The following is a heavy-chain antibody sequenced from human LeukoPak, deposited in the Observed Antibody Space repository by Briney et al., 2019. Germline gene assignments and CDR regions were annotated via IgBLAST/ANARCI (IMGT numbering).Heavy chain of an antibody. J-gene: IGHJ4*02. CDR1: GFTFSSYA. Sequence: SGGSLRLSCAASGFTFSSYAMHWVRQAPGKGLEYVSAISSYGDSTYYADSVKGRFTISRDNSKNTLYLQMNSLRAEDTAVYYCAKDLWGRTQQVYYYDSSGYYHRGDYWGQGTLVTVSS. CDR3: AKDLWGRTQQVYYYDSSGYYHRGDY. V-gene: IGHV3-64*02. D-gene: IGHD3-22*01. CDR2: ISSYGDST.